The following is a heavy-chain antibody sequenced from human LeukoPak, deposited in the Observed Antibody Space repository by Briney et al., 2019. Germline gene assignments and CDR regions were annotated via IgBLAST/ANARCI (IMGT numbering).Heavy chain of an antibody. CDR3: AKDRTKFEQFFDY. D-gene: IGHD1-1*01. Sequence: PGGSLRLSCAASGFTFSSSNMNWVRQAPGKGLEWVSSISSSSSYIYYADSVKGRFTISRDNSKNTLYLQMNSLRAEDTAVYYCAKDRTKFEQFFDYWGQGTLVTVSS. V-gene: IGHV3-21*04. CDR2: ISSSSSYI. CDR1: GFTFSSSN. J-gene: IGHJ4*02.